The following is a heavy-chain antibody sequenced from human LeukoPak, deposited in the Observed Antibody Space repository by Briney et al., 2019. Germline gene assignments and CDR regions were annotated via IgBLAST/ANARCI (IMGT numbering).Heavy chain of an antibody. Sequence: NPSETLSLTCTVSGGSISNYYWSWIRQPAGKGLEWIGRIYTSGSTNYDPSLKSRVTMSVDTSKNQFSLELSSVTAADTAVYYSARERLFYYSNYLFDYWGQGTLVTVSS. J-gene: IGHJ4*02. V-gene: IGHV4-4*07. CDR3: ARERLFYYSNYLFDY. CDR1: GGSISNYY. CDR2: IYTSGST. D-gene: IGHD4-11*01.